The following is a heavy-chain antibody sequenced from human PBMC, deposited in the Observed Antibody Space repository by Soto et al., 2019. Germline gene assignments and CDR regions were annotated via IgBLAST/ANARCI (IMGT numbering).Heavy chain of an antibody. CDR1: GFTFSSYA. Sequence: GGSLRLSCAASGFTFSSYAMSWVRQAPGKGLEWVSAISGSGGSTYYADSVKGRFTISRDNSKNTLYLQMNSLRAEDTAVYYCAKGNLYYDFWSGYYTYYYYYYGMDVWGQGTTVTVSS. D-gene: IGHD3-3*01. CDR2: ISGSGGST. CDR3: AKGNLYYDFWSGYYTYYYYYYGMDV. V-gene: IGHV3-23*01. J-gene: IGHJ6*02.